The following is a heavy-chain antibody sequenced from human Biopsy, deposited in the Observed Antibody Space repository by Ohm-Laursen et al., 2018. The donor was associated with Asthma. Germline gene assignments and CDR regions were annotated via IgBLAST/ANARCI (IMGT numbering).Heavy chain of an antibody. J-gene: IGHJ4*02. CDR1: GFTVSSNG. CDR3: ARSVNGSFDY. D-gene: IGHD2-8*01. V-gene: IGHV3-74*01. Sequence: SLRLSCAASGFTVSSNGMNWVRQAPGKGLVWVSRISHDGATSNYADSVKGRFTISRDNAKNTLYLHLNTLRADDTAVYFCARSVNGSFDYWGQGTLVTVS. CDR2: ISHDGATS.